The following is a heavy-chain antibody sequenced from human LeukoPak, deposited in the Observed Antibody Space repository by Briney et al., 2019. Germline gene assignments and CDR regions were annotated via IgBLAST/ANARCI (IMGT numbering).Heavy chain of an antibody. V-gene: IGHV4-34*01. D-gene: IGHD6-13*01. CDR3: ARSPEAAGVRFDY. J-gene: IGHJ4*02. CDR1: NGSISNYY. CDR2: INHSGST. Sequence: SETLSLTCTVSNGSISNYYWSWIRQPPGKGLEWIGEINHSGSTNYNPSLKSRVTISVDTSKNLFSLKLSSVTAADTAVYYCARSPEAAGVRFDYWGQGTLVTVSS.